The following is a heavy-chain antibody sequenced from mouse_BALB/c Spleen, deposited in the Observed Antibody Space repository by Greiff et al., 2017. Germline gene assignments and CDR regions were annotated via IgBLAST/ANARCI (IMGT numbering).Heavy chain of an antibody. CDR1: GFSLNSYG. Sequence: VHLEQSGPGLVQPSQTLSLTCTVSGFSLNSYGVPWVRQSPGKGLEWVGVIWSGGSTDYNAAFISRLSISKDNSKSQVFFKMNSLQANDTAIYYCASYYYGGFAYWGQGTLVTVSA. CDR2: IWSGGST. CDR3: ASYYYGGFAY. V-gene: IGHV2-2*02. D-gene: IGHD1-1*01. J-gene: IGHJ3*01.